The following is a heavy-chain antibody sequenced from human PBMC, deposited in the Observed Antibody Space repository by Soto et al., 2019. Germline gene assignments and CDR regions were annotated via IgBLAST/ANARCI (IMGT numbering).Heavy chain of an antibody. J-gene: IGHJ6*02. V-gene: IGHV3-64*01. CDR2: ITSNGGNT. D-gene: IGHD3-3*01. Sequence: PGGSLRLSCAASGFTFSSYAMHWVRQAPGKGLEYVSVITSNGGNTDYASSVKGRFTISRDNSKNTLYLQMGSLRSEDTAVYYCAAGWLRFLEWFPQPYYGMDVWGQGTTVTVSS. CDR1: GFTFSSYA. CDR3: AAGWLRFLEWFPQPYYGMDV.